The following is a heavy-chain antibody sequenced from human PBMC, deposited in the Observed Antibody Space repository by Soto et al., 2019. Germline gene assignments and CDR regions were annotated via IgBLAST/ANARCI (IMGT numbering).Heavy chain of an antibody. D-gene: IGHD6-19*01. V-gene: IGHV4-61*01. CDR1: VGSLSSCRYY. Sequence: SATLSLTCTVSVGSLSSCRYYWSWIRQPPGKGLGWLGYVYYSGSTHYSPSLKSRVSMSGDTSKNEFSLRLSSVTAADTAVYFCARSVAVPGAHIDYWGQGTQVTVS. CDR2: VYYSGST. J-gene: IGHJ4*02. CDR3: ARSVAVPGAHIDY.